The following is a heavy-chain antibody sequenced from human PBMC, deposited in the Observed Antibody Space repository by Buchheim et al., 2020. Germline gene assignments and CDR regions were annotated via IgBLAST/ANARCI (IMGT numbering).Heavy chain of an antibody. J-gene: IGHJ4*02. CDR1: GFTFSSYS. D-gene: IGHD6-13*01. CDR3: ARDGSSWNFDY. Sequence: EVQLVESGGGLVKPGGSLRLSCAASGFTFSSYSMNWVRQAPGKGLEWVSSISSRSSYIYYADSVKGRFTISRDNAKKSLYLQMNSLRAEDTAVYYCARDGSSWNFDYWGQGTL. V-gene: IGHV3-21*01. CDR2: ISSRSSYI.